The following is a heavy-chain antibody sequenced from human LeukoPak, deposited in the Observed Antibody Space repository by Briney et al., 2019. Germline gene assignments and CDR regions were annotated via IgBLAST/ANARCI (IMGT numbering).Heavy chain of an antibody. J-gene: IGHJ6*04. CDR1: GFTFSSYW. D-gene: IGHD3-10*02. V-gene: IGHV3-7*01. CDR3: AELGITMIGGV. Sequence: GGSLRLSCEAPGFTFSSYWMSWVRQAPGKGLEWVANIKQDGSEKYYVDSVKGRFAISRDNAKNSLYLQMNSLRAEDTAVYYCAELGITMIGGVWGKGTTVTISS. CDR2: IKQDGSEK.